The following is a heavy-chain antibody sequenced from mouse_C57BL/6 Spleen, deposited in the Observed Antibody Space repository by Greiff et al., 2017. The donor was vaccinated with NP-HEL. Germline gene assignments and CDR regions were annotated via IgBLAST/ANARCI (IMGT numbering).Heavy chain of an antibody. J-gene: IGHJ2*01. CDR2: INPNNGGT. D-gene: IGHD4-1*01. V-gene: IGHV1-26*01. CDR3: ASRKLGSDY. CDR1: GYTFTDYY. Sequence: EVQLQQSGPELVKPGASVKISCKASGYTFTDYYMNWVKQSHGKSLEWIGDINPNNGGTSYNQKFKGKATLTVDKSSSTAYMELRSLTSEDSAVYYCASRKLGSDYWGQGTTLTVSS.